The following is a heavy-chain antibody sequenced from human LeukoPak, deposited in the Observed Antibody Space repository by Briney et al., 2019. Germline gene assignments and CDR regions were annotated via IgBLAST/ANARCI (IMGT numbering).Heavy chain of an antibody. D-gene: IGHD1-26*01. Sequence: ASVKVSCKASGYTFTRYYMHWVRQAPGQGLEWMGWINPNSGGTNYAQKFQGRVTMTRDTSISTAYMELSRLRSDDTAVYYCARGVGATTDWFDPWGQGTLVTVSS. V-gene: IGHV1-2*02. CDR1: GYTFTRYY. CDR2: INPNSGGT. CDR3: ARGVGATTDWFDP. J-gene: IGHJ5*02.